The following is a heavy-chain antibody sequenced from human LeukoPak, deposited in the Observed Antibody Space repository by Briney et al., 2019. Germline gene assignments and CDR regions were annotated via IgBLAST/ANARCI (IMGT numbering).Heavy chain of an antibody. V-gene: IGHV3-30*18. CDR2: ISYDGSNK. Sequence: GGSLRLSCAASGFTFSSYGMHWVRQAPAKGLEWVAIISYDGSNKYYADSVKGRFTISRDNSKNSLYLQMNSLRAEDTAVYYCAKEPRDCTGGSCYSVGGYYFHYCGQGTLVTVSS. D-gene: IGHD2-15*01. CDR1: GFTFSSYG. J-gene: IGHJ4*02. CDR3: AKEPRDCTGGSCYSVGGYYFHY.